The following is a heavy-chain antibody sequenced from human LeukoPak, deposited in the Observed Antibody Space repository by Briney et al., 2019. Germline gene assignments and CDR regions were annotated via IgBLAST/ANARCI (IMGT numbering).Heavy chain of an antibody. Sequence: PSETLSHTCAVYGGSFSGYYWSWIRQPPGKGLEWIGEINHSGSTNYNPSLKSRVTISVDTSKNQFSLKLSSVTAADTAVYYCARGLGILKVAMVRGAPQTRNWFDPWGQGTLVTVSS. CDR3: ARGLGILKVAMVRGAPQTRNWFDP. J-gene: IGHJ5*02. CDR1: GGSFSGYY. V-gene: IGHV4-34*01. CDR2: INHSGST. D-gene: IGHD3-10*01.